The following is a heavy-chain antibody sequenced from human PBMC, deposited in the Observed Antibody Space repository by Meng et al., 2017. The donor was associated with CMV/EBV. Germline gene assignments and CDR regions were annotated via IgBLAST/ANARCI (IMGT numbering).Heavy chain of an antibody. CDR2: ISSSGSTI. CDR1: GFTFSSYE. Sequence: GESLKISCAASGFTFSSYEMNWVRQAPGKGLEWVSYISSSGSTIYYADSVKGRFTISRDNAKNSLYLQMNSLRAEDTAVYYCARAHDPRGDYDFWSGLPHLNWFDPWGQRTLVTVSS. J-gene: IGHJ5*02. V-gene: IGHV3-48*03. D-gene: IGHD3-3*01. CDR3: ARAHDPRGDYDFWSGLPHLNWFDP.